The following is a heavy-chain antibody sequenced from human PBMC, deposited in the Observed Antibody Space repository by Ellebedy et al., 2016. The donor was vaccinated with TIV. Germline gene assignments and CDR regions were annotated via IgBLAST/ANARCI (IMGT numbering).Heavy chain of an antibody. V-gene: IGHV1-2*02. Sequence: ASVKVSCXASGFTFSTYGISWVRQAPGQGLEWMGWINPNSGGTNYAQKFQGRVTMTKDTSITTAYMELSSLRSDDAAVYYCARRASCGGDCRRGEVDNWGQGTLVTVSS. CDR2: INPNSGGT. CDR3: ARRASCGGDCRRGEVDN. D-gene: IGHD2-21*02. CDR1: GFTFSTYG. J-gene: IGHJ4*02.